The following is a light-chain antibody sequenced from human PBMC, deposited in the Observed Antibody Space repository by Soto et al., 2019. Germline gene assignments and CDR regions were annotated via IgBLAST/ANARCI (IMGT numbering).Light chain of an antibody. V-gene: IGKV1-27*01. J-gene: IGKJ5*01. CDR3: QEFNTAPPT. Sequence: DIQMTQSPSSLSASVGDRATITCRASQGISVYLAWYQQKPGKVPMLLIYSASTLQAGVPSRFRGSGSVTDFTLTISARQPEDVATDYCQEFNTAPPTVGQGTRLVIK. CDR2: SAS. CDR1: QGISVY.